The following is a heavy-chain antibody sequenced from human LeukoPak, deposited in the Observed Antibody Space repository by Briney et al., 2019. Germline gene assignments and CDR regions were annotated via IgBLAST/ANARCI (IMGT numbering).Heavy chain of an antibody. CDR2: ISSSGSTI. J-gene: IGHJ4*02. V-gene: IGHV3-11*01. CDR1: GFTFSDYY. Sequence: GGSLRLSCAASGFTFSDYYMSWIRQAPGKGLEWVSYISSSGSTIYYADSVKGRFTISRDNAKNTLDLQMNSLRAEDTAVYYCASRITMVRGVINFDYWGQGTLVTVSS. CDR3: ASRITMVRGVINFDY. D-gene: IGHD3-10*01.